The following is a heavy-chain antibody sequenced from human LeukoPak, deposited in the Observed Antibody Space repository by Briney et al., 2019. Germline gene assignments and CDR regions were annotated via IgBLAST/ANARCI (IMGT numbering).Heavy chain of an antibody. CDR1: GGTFSSYA. CDR2: IIPIFGTA. Sequence: SVKVSCKASGGTFSSYAISWVRQAPGQGFEWMGGIIPIFGTANYAQKFQGRVTITADESTSTAYRELSSLRSEDTAVYYWARGEDTAMVDIWGQGTMVTVSS. CDR3: ARGEDTAMVDI. D-gene: IGHD5-18*01. V-gene: IGHV1-69*13. J-gene: IGHJ3*02.